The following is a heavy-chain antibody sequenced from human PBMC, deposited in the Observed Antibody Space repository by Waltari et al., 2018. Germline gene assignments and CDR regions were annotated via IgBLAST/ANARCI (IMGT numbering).Heavy chain of an antibody. CDR1: GFTVSSNY. CDR2: IYSGGRK. CDR3: ARGAWGVAGREPFDY. J-gene: IGHJ4*02. D-gene: IGHD6-19*01. V-gene: IGHV3-53*01. Sequence: EVQLVESGGGLIQPGGSLRLSCAASGFTVSSNYMSWVRQAPGKGLEWVSVIYSGGRKYYADAVKGRFTISRDNSKNTLYLQMNSLRAEDTAVYYCARGAWGVAGREPFDYWGQGTLVTVSS.